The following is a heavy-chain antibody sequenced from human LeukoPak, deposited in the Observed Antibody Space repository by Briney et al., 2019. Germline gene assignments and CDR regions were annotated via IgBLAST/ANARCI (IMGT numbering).Heavy chain of an antibody. CDR2: IITIFGTA. J-gene: IGHJ4*02. D-gene: IGHD5-12*01. CDR3: ARDLTYGGYGRDY. Sequence: ASVKVSCKASGGTFSSYAISWVRQAPGQGLEWMGGIITIFGTANYAQKFQGRVTITADESTSTAYMELSSLRSEDTAVYYYARDLTYGGYGRDYWGQGTLVTVSS. V-gene: IGHV1-69*13. CDR1: GGTFSSYA.